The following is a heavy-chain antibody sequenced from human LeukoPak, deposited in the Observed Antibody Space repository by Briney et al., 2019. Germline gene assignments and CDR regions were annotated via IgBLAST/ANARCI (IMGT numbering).Heavy chain of an antibody. J-gene: IGHJ6*02. CDR2: ISRSGGST. CDR3: ANSYDYVWGSYRHYYYYGMDV. CDR1: GFTFSSYA. V-gene: IGHV3-23*01. D-gene: IGHD3-16*02. Sequence: PGGSLRLSCAASGFTFSSYAMSWVRQAPGKGLEWVSAISRSGGSTYYADSVKGRFTLSRDNSKSTLYLQMNSLRAQDTAVYYCANSYDYVWGSYRHYYYYGMDVWGQGTTVTVSS.